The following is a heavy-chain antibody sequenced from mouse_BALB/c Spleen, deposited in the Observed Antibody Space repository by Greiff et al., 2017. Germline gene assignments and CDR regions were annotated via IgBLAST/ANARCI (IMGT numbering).Heavy chain of an antibody. CDR1: GFSLTSYG. J-gene: IGHJ4*01. Sequence: VKVVESGPGLVQPSQSLSITCTVSGFSLTSYGVHWVRQSPGKGLEWLGVIWSGGSTDYNAAFISRLSISKDNSKSQVFFKMNSLQANDTAIYYCARMDGKNAMDYWGQGTSVTVSS. CDR2: IWSGGST. V-gene: IGHV2-2*02. CDR3: ARMDGKNAMDY. D-gene: IGHD2-1*01.